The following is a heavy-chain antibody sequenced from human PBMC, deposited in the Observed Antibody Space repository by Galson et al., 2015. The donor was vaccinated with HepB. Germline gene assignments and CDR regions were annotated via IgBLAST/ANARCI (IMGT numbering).Heavy chain of an antibody. Sequence: SLRLSCAASGFTVSSNYMSWVRQAPGKGLEWVSVIYSGGSTYYADSVKGRFTISRHNSENTLYLQMNSLRAEDTAVYYCATSRYFDLWGRGTLVTVSS. CDR1: GFTVSSNY. CDR3: ATSRYFDL. V-gene: IGHV3-53*04. J-gene: IGHJ2*01. CDR2: IYSGGST.